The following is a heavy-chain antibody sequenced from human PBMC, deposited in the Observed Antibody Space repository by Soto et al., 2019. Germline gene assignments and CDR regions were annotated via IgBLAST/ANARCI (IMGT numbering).Heavy chain of an antibody. J-gene: IGHJ4*01. CDR3: ATTVTTILYFDY. CDR1: DGSIISSSYY. D-gene: IGHD4-17*01. V-gene: IGHV4-39*01. CDR2: IYYSGST. Sequence: PSDTLSHTCTVSDGSIISSSYYWGWVRQPPGKGLEWIGSIYYSGSTYYNPSLKSRVTVSGDTSKNQFSLKLSSVTAADTAVYYCATTVTTILYFDYWGHGILVTVSS.